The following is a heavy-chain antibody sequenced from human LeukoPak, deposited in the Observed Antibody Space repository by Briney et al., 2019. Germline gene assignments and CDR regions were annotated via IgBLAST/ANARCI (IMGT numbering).Heavy chain of an antibody. Sequence: SVKVSCKSSGYTFNGYYMHWVRQAPGQGLEWMGGIIPIFGTANYAQKFQGRVTITADESTSTAYMELSSLRSEDTAVYYCARSILVAATKEYFQHWGQGTLVTVSS. J-gene: IGHJ1*01. CDR3: ARSILVAATKEYFQH. V-gene: IGHV1-69*13. CDR1: GYTFNGYY. D-gene: IGHD2-15*01. CDR2: IIPIFGTA.